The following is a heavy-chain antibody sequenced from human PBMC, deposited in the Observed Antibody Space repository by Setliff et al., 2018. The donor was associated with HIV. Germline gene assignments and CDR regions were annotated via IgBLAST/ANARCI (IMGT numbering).Heavy chain of an antibody. CDR1: GFTFSTYG. CDR3: AKEDQRVTSVDY. V-gene: IGHV3-30*02. J-gene: IGHJ4*02. Sequence: GGSLRLSCAASGFTFSTYGMHWVRQAPGKGLEWVAFTQFDGGDSTFYADSVKGRFTISRDNSKNTLFLQMNSLRSEDTAVYYCAKEDQRVTSVDYWGQGTPVTVSS. CDR2: TQFDGGDST. D-gene: IGHD2-2*01.